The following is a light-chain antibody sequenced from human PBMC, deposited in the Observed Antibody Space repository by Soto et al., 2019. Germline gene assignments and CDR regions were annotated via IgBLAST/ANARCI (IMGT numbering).Light chain of an antibody. CDR2: EVS. V-gene: IGLV2-23*02. J-gene: IGLJ1*01. CDR3: CSYACGATYV. CDR1: ISAVGTYNL. Sequence: QSALTQPASVSGSPVQSITISCTGTISAVGTYNLVSWFQQHPGKAPKLMIFEVSERPSGVSNRFSGSKSGNAASLTISGLQAEDEADYYCCSYACGATYVFGTGTKLTVL.